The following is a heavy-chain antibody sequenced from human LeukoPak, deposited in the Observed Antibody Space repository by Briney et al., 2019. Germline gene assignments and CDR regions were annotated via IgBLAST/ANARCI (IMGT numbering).Heavy chain of an antibody. CDR3: ARSPHMVRGVIYQH. Sequence: SETLSLTCTVSGGSISSYYWSWIRQPPGKGLEWIGYIYYSGSTNYNPSLKSRVTISVDTSKDQFSLKLSSVTAADTAVYYCARSPHMVRGVIYQHWGQGTLVTVSS. V-gene: IGHV4-59*01. J-gene: IGHJ1*01. CDR2: IYYSGST. CDR1: GGSISSYY. D-gene: IGHD3-10*01.